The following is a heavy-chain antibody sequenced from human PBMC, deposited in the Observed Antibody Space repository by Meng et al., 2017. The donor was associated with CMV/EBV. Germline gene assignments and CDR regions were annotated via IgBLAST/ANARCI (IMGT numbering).Heavy chain of an antibody. J-gene: IGHJ4*02. D-gene: IGHD3-3*01. V-gene: IGHV3-21*01. CDR1: GFTFSSYS. CDR2: ISSSSSYI. Sequence: GESLKISCAASGFTFSSYSMNWVRQAPGKGLEWVSSISSSSSYIYYADSVKGRFTISRDNAKNSLYLQMNSLRAEDTAVYYCARVNDFWSGPDDYWGQGTLVTVSS. CDR3: ARVNDFWSGPDDY.